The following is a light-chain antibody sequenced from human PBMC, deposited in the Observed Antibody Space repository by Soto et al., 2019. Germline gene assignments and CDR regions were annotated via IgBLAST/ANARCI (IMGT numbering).Light chain of an antibody. CDR1: QSISSR. J-gene: IGKJ1*01. CDR3: QQTDTIPRK. V-gene: IGKV1-39*01. Sequence: DIQMTQSPSSLSASVGDRVIITCRASQSISSRLNWYQQKPGSAPKLLIYGASTLESGVPSRFTGSGSGTDFTLTVSSLQVEDFATYYCQQTDTIPRKFGQGTKVDVK. CDR2: GAS.